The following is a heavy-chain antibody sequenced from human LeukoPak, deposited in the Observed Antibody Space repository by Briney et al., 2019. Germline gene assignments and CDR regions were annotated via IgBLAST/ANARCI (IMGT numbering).Heavy chain of an antibody. CDR3: ARPYYYDSRIDP. D-gene: IGHD3-22*01. Sequence: SETLSLTCTVSGGSISSGDYYWSWIRQPPGKGLEWIGYMYYSGSTYYNPSLKSRVTISVDTSKNQYSLKLSSVTAADTAVYYCARPYYYDSRIDPWGQGTLVTVSS. CDR1: GGSISSGDYY. V-gene: IGHV4-30-4*01. CDR2: MYYSGST. J-gene: IGHJ5*02.